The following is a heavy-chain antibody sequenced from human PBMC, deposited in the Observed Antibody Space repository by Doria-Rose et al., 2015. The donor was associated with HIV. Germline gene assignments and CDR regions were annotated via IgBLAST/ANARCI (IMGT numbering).Heavy chain of an antibody. CDR1: GGSFSGYY. CDR2: INHSGST. Sequence: LSLTCAVYGGSFSGYYWSWIRQPPGKGLEWIGEINHSGSTNYNPSLKSRVTISVDTSKNQFSLKVNSVTAADTAVYYCARAAVAAYWYFDLWGRGTLVIVSS. D-gene: IGHD6-19*01. V-gene: IGHV4-34*01. CDR3: ARAAVAAYWYFDL. J-gene: IGHJ2*01.